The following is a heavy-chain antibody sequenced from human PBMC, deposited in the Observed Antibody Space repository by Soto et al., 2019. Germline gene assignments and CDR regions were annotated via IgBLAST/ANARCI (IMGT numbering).Heavy chain of an antibody. Sequence: QTLSLTCAISGDSVSSNSAAWNWIRQSPSRGLEWLGRTYYRSKWYNDYAVSVKSRITINPDTSKNQFSLQLNSVTPEDTAVYYCARDGYYYDSSGYLYPFDIWGQGTMVTVSS. CDR3: ARDGYYYDSSGYLYPFDI. CDR1: GDSVSSNSAA. CDR2: TYYRSKWYN. J-gene: IGHJ3*02. V-gene: IGHV6-1*01. D-gene: IGHD3-22*01.